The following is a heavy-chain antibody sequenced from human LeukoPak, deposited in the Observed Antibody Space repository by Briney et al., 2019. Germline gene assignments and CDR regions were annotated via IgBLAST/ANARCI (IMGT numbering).Heavy chain of an antibody. Sequence: ASVKVSCKTSVYTFTSCYVHWVRQAPGQGLEWMGTINPGGGSTSYAQKFQGRITVTRDASTSTVYMELSGLISEDTAIYYCARDLGSGLYTVEYWGQGTLVTVSS. J-gene: IGHJ4*02. V-gene: IGHV1-46*01. D-gene: IGHD6-19*01. CDR3: ARDLGSGLYTVEY. CDR1: VYTFTSCY. CDR2: INPGGGST.